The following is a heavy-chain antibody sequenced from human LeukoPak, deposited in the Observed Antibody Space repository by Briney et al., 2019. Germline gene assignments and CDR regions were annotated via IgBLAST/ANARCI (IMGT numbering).Heavy chain of an antibody. CDR2: IYYSGST. CDR3: AGSPAAGDAFDI. Sequence: SETLSLTCTVSGGSISSSSYYWGWIRQPPGKGLEWIGSIYYSGSTYYNPSLKSRVTISVDTSKNQFSLKLSSVTAADTAVYYCAGSPAAGDAFDIWGQGTMVTVSS. V-gene: IGHV4-39*01. D-gene: IGHD6-13*01. J-gene: IGHJ3*02. CDR1: GGSISSSSYY.